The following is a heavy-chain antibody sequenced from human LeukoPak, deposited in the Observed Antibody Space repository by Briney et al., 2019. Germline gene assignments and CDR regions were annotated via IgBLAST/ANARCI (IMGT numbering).Heavy chain of an antibody. Sequence: SETLSLTCAVYGGSFSGYYWGWIRQPPGKGLEWIGEINHSGSTNYNPSLKSRVTISVDTSKNQFSLKLSSVTAADTAVYYCARTKQWLVPDYWGQGTLVTVSS. CDR2: INHSGST. J-gene: IGHJ4*02. CDR3: ARTKQWLVPDY. CDR1: GGSFSGYY. D-gene: IGHD6-19*01. V-gene: IGHV4-34*01.